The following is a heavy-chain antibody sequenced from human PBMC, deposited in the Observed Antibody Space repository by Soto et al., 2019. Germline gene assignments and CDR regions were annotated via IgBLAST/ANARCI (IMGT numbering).Heavy chain of an antibody. CDR1: GYTFTIYY. Sequence: GASVKVSCKAFGYTFTIYYIHWVRQAPGRGLEWMGVINTSGGSPTYAQKFQDRVTMTRDTSTSTVYMELSSLRSEDTAVYYCARGGRHSDYYYYYGMDVWGQGTTVTVSS. CDR3: ARGGRHSDYYYYYGMDV. D-gene: IGHD6-25*01. V-gene: IGHV1-46*01. CDR2: INTSGGSP. J-gene: IGHJ6*02.